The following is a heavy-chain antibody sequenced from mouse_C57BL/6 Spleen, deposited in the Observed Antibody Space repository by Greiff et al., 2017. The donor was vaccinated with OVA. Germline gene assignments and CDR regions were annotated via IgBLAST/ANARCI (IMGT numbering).Heavy chain of an antibody. CDR2: ISSGGSYT. CDR3: ARHRDYSNYGYAMDY. V-gene: IGHV5-6*01. Sequence: EVKLVESGGDLVKPGGSLKLSCAASGFTFSSYGMSWVRQTPDKRLEWVATISSGGSYTYYPDSVKGRFTISRDNAKNTLYLQMSSLKSEDTAMYYCARHRDYSNYGYAMDYWGQGTSVTVSS. CDR1: GFTFSSYG. J-gene: IGHJ4*01. D-gene: IGHD2-5*01.